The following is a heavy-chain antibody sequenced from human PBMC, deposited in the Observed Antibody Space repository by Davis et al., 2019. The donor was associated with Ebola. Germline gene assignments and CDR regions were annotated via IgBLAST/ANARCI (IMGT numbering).Heavy chain of an antibody. CDR3: ARGGSSGWYY. J-gene: IGHJ4*02. V-gene: IGHV3-7*01. Sequence: GESLKISCAASGFTFSSYWMSWVRQAPGKGLEWVANIKQDGSEKYYVDSVKGRFTISRDNAKNSLYLQMNSLRAEDTAVYYCARGGSSGWYYWGQGTLVTVSS. CDR2: IKQDGSEK. D-gene: IGHD6-19*01. CDR1: GFTFSSYW.